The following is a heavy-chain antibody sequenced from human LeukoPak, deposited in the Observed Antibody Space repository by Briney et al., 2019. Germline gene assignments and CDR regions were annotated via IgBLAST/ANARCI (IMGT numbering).Heavy chain of an antibody. Sequence: ASVKVSCKASGYTFTSYYMHWVRQAPGQGLEWMGIINPSGGSTSYARKFQGRVTMTRDTSTSTVYMELSSLRSEDTAVYYCARDMTPTIFGVVMSMDVWGQGTTVTVSS. J-gene: IGHJ6*02. CDR1: GYTFTSYY. CDR2: INPSGGST. V-gene: IGHV1-46*01. CDR3: ARDMTPTIFGVVMSMDV. D-gene: IGHD3-3*01.